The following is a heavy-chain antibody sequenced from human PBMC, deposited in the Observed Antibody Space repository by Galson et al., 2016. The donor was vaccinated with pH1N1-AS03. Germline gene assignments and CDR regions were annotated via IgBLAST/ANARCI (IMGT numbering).Heavy chain of an antibody. CDR3: TTVAGTYYNGAY. V-gene: IGHV3-23*01. J-gene: IGHJ4*02. CDR2: YGGSDENT. CDR1: RFIFSSYQ. D-gene: IGHD3-10*01. Sequence: LRLSCAASRFIFSSYQMSWVRQAPGKGLEWVSTYGGSDENTYYADSVKGRFTISRDSSKNTLYLQMNTLRAEDTALYYCTTVAGTYYNGAYWGQGSLVTVSS.